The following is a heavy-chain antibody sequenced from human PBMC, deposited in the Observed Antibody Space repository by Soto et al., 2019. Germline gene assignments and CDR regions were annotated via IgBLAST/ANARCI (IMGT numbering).Heavy chain of an antibody. V-gene: IGHV3-30-3*01. Sequence: PGGSLRLSCAASGFTFSSYLIHWVXXXXGKGLEWVAVXSFDGGYTSYADSVKGRFTISRDNSKNTLYLQMNSVTVDDTAVYYCAKEGGDTGSGSMDIWGQGTTVTVSS. CDR1: GFTFSSYL. J-gene: IGHJ6*02. CDR2: XSFDGGYT. CDR3: AKEGGDTGSGSMDI. D-gene: IGHD1-26*01.